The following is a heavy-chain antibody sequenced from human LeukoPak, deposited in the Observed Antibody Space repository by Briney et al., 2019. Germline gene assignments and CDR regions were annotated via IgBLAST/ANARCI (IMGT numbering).Heavy chain of an antibody. CDR3: AREGILLGPMDV. Sequence: GGSLRLSCAASGFTFSSYSMNWVRQAPGKGLEGVSSISSSSSYIYYADSVKGRFTISRDNAKNSFYLQMNSLRAEDTAVYYCAREGILLGPMDVWGKGTTVTVSS. D-gene: IGHD2-15*01. CDR1: GFTFSSYS. V-gene: IGHV3-21*01. J-gene: IGHJ6*04. CDR2: ISSSSSYI.